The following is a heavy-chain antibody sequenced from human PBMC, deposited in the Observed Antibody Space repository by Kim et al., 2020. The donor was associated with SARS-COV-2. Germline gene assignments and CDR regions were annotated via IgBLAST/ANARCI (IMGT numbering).Heavy chain of an antibody. CDR3: ARDYIPTYYDFWSGYSYGMDV. Sequence: GGSLRLSCAASGFTFSSYWMHWVRQAPGKGLVWVSRINSDGSSTSYADSVKGRFTISRDNAKNTLYLQMNSLRAEDTTVYYCARDYIPTYYDFWSGYSYGMDVWGQGTTVTVSS. CDR2: INSDGSST. D-gene: IGHD3-3*01. CDR1: GFTFSSYW. V-gene: IGHV3-74*01. J-gene: IGHJ6*02.